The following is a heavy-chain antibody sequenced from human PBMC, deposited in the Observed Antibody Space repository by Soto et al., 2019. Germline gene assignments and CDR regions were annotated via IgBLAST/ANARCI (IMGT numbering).Heavy chain of an antibody. J-gene: IGHJ5*02. CDR1: VGSISISY. CDR3: ARDKYCSGGSCRKNWFDP. V-gene: IGHV4-59*01. D-gene: IGHD2-15*01. Sequence: SETLSLTCTFSVGSISISYWIWIRQPPGKGLEWLAYIYDDGSANYNPSLKSRATISLDMSKNQFSLKLTSVTAADTAVYYCARDKYCSGGSCRKNWFDPWGQGTLVTVSS. CDR2: IYDDGSA.